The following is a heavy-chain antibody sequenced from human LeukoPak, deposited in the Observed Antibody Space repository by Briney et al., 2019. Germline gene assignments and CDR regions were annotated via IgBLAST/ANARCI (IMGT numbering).Heavy chain of an antibody. J-gene: IGHJ4*02. Sequence: GGSLRLSCAASRFTVNQNYLRGVDQAPGKGLEWVSVIYNGGSTNYADSVKGRFTISRDNSKNTLYLQMNSLRAEDTAVYFCARLSHWLALDNWGQGTPVTVSS. V-gene: IGHV3-66*01. CDR2: IYNGGST. CDR3: ARLSHWLALDN. D-gene: IGHD6-19*01. CDR1: RFTVNQNY.